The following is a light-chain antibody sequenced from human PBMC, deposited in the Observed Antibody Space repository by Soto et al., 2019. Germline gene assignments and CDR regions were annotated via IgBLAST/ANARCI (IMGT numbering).Light chain of an antibody. J-gene: IGKJ5*01. CDR3: QHRSTSIT. V-gene: IGKV3-11*01. CDR2: DAS. CDR1: QTVSSY. Sequence: IVLTQSPATLSLWPGETAILSCRASQTVSSYLAWYQHKPGQAPRLLIYDASKRAPGIPARFSGSGSGTDFTLTISSLEPEDFAFYYCQHRSTSITFGQGTRLEIE.